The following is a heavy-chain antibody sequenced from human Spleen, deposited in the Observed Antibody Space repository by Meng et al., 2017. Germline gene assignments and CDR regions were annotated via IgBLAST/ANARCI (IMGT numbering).Heavy chain of an antibody. CDR3: ATQRGIAAAGTGGRYYFDY. D-gene: IGHD6-13*01. CDR2: INHSGST. Sequence: SETLSLTCAVYGGSFSGYYWSWIRQPPGKGLEWIGEINHSGSTNYNPSLESRVTISVDTSKNQFSLKLSSVTAADTAVYYCATQRGIAAAGTGGRYYFDYWGQGTLVTVSS. CDR1: GGSFSGYY. J-gene: IGHJ4*02. V-gene: IGHV4-34*01.